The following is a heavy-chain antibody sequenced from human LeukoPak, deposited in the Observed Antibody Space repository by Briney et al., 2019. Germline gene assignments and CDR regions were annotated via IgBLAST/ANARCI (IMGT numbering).Heavy chain of an antibody. CDR2: IYYSGST. D-gene: IGHD3-22*01. CDR1: GDSMSSYY. CDR3: AREALPNYYDSSGSYDY. Sequence: SETLSLTCTVSGDSMSSYYWSWIRQTPGKGLEWIGYIYYSGSTNYNPSLKSRVTISVDTSKNQFSLKLSSVTAADTAVYYCAREALPNYYDSSGSYDYWGQGTLVTVSS. V-gene: IGHV4-59*01. J-gene: IGHJ4*02.